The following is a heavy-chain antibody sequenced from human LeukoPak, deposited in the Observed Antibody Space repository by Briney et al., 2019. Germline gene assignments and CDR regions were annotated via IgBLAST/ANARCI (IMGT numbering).Heavy chain of an antibody. CDR3: ARVPNVVHFDY. CDR1: GFTFSSYW. D-gene: IGHD2-15*01. J-gene: IGHJ4*02. V-gene: IGHV3-7*01. Sequence: PGGSLRLSCAASGFTFSSYWMSWVRQAPGKGLEWVANIKQDGSEKYYVDPVKGRFTISRDNAKNSLYLQMNSLRAEDTAVYYCARVPNVVHFDYWGQGTLVTVSS. CDR2: IKQDGSEK.